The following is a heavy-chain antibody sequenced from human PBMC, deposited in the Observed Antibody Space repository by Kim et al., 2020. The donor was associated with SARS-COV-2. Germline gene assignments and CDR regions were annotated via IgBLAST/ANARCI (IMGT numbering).Heavy chain of an antibody. J-gene: IGHJ4*02. CDR3: ARDPPGATTGYYFDY. Sequence: QKFQGRVTITADESTSTAYMELSSLRSEDTAVYYCARDPPGATTGYYFDYWGQGTLVTVSS. V-gene: IGHV1-69*01. D-gene: IGHD1-26*01.